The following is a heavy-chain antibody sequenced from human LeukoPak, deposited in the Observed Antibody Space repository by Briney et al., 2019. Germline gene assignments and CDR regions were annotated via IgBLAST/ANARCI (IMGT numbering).Heavy chain of an antibody. V-gene: IGHV3-11*06. Sequence: GGSLRLSCAASGFTFSDYYMSWIRQAPGKGLEWVSYISSSSSYTNYADSVKGRFTISRDNAKNSLYLQMNSLRAEDTAVYYCARKILTGYYTGWFDPWGQGTLVTVSS. D-gene: IGHD3-9*01. J-gene: IGHJ5*02. CDR1: GFTFSDYY. CDR3: ARKILTGYYTGWFDP. CDR2: ISSSSSYT.